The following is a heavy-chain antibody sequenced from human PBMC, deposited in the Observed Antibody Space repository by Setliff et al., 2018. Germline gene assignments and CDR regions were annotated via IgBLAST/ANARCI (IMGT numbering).Heavy chain of an antibody. CDR1: GGSFSGYF. CDR3: AGGAFGSRWYVRPWFDP. D-gene: IGHD6-13*01. CDR2: IDQSGSP. V-gene: IGHV4-34*01. J-gene: IGHJ5*02. Sequence: SETLSLTCTVSGGSFSGYFWTWIRQPPGKGLEWIGDIDQSGSPNYNPSLKSRLTISVDTSKNQFSLSLSSVTAADTAVYYCAGGAFGSRWYVRPWFDPWGQGTLVTVSS.